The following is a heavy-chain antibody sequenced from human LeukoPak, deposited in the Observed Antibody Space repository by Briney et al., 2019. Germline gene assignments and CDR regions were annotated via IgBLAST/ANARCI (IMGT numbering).Heavy chain of an antibody. J-gene: IGHJ4*02. CDR3: ARHAYYYDSSGYLVYFDY. CDR1: GGSISSSSYY. V-gene: IGHV4-39*01. CDR2: IYYSGST. D-gene: IGHD3-22*01. Sequence: SETLSLTCTVSGGSISSSSYYWGWIRQPPGKGLEWIGSIYYSGSTYYNPSLKSQVTISVDTSKNQFSLKLSSVTAADTAVYYCARHAYYYDSSGYLVYFDYWGQGTLVTVSS.